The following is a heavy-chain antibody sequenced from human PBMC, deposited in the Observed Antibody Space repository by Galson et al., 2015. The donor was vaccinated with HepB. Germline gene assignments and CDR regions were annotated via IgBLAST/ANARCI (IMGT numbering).Heavy chain of an antibody. J-gene: IGHJ3*02. CDR2: ISSSGSTI. CDR1: GFTFSDYY. Sequence: SLRLSCAASGFTFSDYYMSWIRQAPGEGLEWVSYISSSGSTIYYADSVKGQFTISRDNAKNSLYLQMSSLRAEDTAVYYCARESYVLRYFDWSNPDAFDIWGQGTMVTVSS. CDR3: ARESYVLRYFDWSNPDAFDI. V-gene: IGHV3-11*01. D-gene: IGHD3-9*01.